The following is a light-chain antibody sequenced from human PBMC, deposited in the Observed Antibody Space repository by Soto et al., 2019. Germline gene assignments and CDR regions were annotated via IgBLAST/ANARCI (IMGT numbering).Light chain of an antibody. J-gene: IGKJ1*01. CDR3: QQYGSSPSWT. CDR2: GAS. V-gene: IGKV3-20*01. CDR1: QSVSSSY. Sequence: EIVLTQSPGTQSLSPGERATLSCRASQSVSSSYLAWYQQKPGQAPRLLIYGASSRATVIPDRFSGSGSGTDLTLTISRLEPEDFAVYYCQQYGSSPSWTFGQGTKVDIK.